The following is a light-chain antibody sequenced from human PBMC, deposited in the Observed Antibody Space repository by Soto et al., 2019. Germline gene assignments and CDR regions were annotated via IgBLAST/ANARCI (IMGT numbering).Light chain of an antibody. J-gene: IGKJ1*01. CDR1: QSVSSN. Sequence: EIVMTQSPATLSVSPGERATLSCRASQSVSSNLAWYQQRPGQAPRLLIYGASTRATGIPGRFSGSGSGTEFTLTISSLQSEDFAVYDCQQYDNWPLWTFGQGTKVEIK. V-gene: IGKV3-15*01. CDR3: QQYDNWPLWT. CDR2: GAS.